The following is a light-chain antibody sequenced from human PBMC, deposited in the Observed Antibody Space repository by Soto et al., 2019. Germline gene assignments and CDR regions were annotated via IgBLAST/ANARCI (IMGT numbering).Light chain of an antibody. Sequence: DIQMTQSRSTLSASGGDRVTITCRASQSISVWLAWYQQKAGKAPDLLIYKASRWVSGVPSRVSGSGSETEFTLTISGLQPGDSATYYCQQYNSYSPTVGQGTTV. V-gene: IGKV1-5*03. J-gene: IGKJ1*01. CDR1: QSISVW. CDR3: QQYNSYSPT. CDR2: KAS.